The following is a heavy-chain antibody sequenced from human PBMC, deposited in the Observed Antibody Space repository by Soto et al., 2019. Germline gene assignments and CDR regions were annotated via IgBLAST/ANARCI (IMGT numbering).Heavy chain of an antibody. Sequence: QVQLQESGPGLVKPSETLSLTCTVSGGSVSSGSYYWSWIRQPPGKGLEWIGYIYYSGSTNYNPSLKSRVTISVDTSKNQSALQLSAVPAADTAVYYGAKGIEGWYQGRYYYGMDVWGQGTTVTVSS. V-gene: IGHV4-61*01. CDR2: IYYSGST. CDR1: GGSVSSGSYY. D-gene: IGHD6-19*01. CDR3: AKGIEGWYQGRYYYGMDV. J-gene: IGHJ6*02.